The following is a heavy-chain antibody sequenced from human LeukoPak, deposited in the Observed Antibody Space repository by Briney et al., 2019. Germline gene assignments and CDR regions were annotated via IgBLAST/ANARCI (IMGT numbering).Heavy chain of an antibody. V-gene: IGHV3-7*05. CDR1: GFTFSSYW. Sequence: TGGSLRLSCAASGFTFSSYWMSWVRQAPGKGLEWVANIKHDGSETYYVDSVKGRFSISRDNAKNSLDLQMHSLRDEDTAVYFCARGGSTFGCWGRGTLVTVSS. J-gene: IGHJ4*02. CDR3: ARGGSTFGC. CDR2: IKHDGSET. D-gene: IGHD1-26*01.